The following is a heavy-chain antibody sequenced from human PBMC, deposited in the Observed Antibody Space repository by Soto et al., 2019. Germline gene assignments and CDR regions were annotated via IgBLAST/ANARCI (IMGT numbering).Heavy chain of an antibody. Sequence: LSLTCTVSGGSISSYYWSWIRQPPGKGLEWIGYIYYSGSTNYNPSLKSRVTISVDTSKNQFSLKLSSVTAADTAVYYCARDHSGGSNLDYWGQGTLVTVSS. CDR2: IYYSGST. V-gene: IGHV4-59*01. D-gene: IGHD2-15*01. J-gene: IGHJ4*02. CDR1: GGSISSYY. CDR3: ARDHSGGSNLDY.